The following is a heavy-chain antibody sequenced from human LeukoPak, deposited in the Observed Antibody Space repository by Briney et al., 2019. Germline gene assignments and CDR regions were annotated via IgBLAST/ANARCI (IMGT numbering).Heavy chain of an antibody. J-gene: IGHJ4*02. V-gene: IGHV3-21*01. CDR1: GFTFSSYS. CDR3: ARDLSGSYYLDGYFDY. CDR2: ISSSSSYI. D-gene: IGHD1-26*01. Sequence: GGSLRLSCAASGFTFSSYSMNWVRQAPGKGLEWVSSISSSSSYIYYADSVKGRFTISRDNAKNLLYLQMNSLRAEDTAVYYCARDLSGSYYLDGYFDYWGQGTLVTVSS.